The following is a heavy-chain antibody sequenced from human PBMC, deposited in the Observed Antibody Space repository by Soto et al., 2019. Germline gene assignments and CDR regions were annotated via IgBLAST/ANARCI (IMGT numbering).Heavy chain of an antibody. Sequence: PGGSLRLSCAASGFTFSSYSMNWVRQAPGKGLEWVSSISSSSSYIYYADSVKGRFTISRDNAKNSLYLQMNSLRAEDTAVYYCARDPTPYDSSGYQNWGQGTLVTVSS. D-gene: IGHD3-22*01. CDR2: ISSSSSYI. J-gene: IGHJ4*02. CDR3: ARDPTPYDSSGYQN. CDR1: GFTFSSYS. V-gene: IGHV3-21*01.